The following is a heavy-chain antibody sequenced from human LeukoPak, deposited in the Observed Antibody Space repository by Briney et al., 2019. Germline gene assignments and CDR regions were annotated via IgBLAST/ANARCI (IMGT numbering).Heavy chain of an antibody. V-gene: IGHV1-2*02. J-gene: IGHJ4*02. Sequence: GASVKVSCKASGYTFTGYYMHWVRQAPGQGLEWMGWINPNSGGTNYAQKFQGRVTMTRDTSISTAYMELSRLRSDDTAVYYCARAGGDTAMVKVPYYFDYWGQGTLVTVSS. CDR2: INPNSGGT. CDR3: ARAGGDTAMVKVPYYFDY. CDR1: GYTFTGYY. D-gene: IGHD5-18*01.